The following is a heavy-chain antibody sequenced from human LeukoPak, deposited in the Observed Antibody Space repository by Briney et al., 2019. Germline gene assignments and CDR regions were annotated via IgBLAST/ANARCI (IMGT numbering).Heavy chain of an antibody. CDR2: INEDGSNK. Sequence: GGSLRLSCTASGFSFSNHYMRWIRKAPGKGLEWVANINEDGSNKWHLGSVKGRFTVSRDNARNSLYLQMNSLRVEDTAVYYCTRVIVAVPGYFDYFDFWGQGVLVTVSS. CDR1: GFSFSNHY. V-gene: IGHV3-7*01. CDR3: TRVIVAVPGYFDYFDF. J-gene: IGHJ4*02. D-gene: IGHD6-19*01.